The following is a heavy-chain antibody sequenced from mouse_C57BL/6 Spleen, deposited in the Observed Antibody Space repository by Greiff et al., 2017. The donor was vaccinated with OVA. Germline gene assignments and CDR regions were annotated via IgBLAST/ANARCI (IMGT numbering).Heavy chain of an antibody. CDR2: IDPETGGT. CDR3: TRFAYGNTHTYYAMDY. Sequence: VQLQHSGAELVRPGASVTLSCKASGYTFTDYEMHWVKQTPVHGLEWIGAIDPETGGTAYNQKFKGKAILTADKSSSTAYMELRSLTSEDSAVYYCTRFAYGNTHTYYAMDYWGQGTSVTVSS. J-gene: IGHJ4*01. V-gene: IGHV1-15*01. D-gene: IGHD2-1*01. CDR1: GYTFTDYE.